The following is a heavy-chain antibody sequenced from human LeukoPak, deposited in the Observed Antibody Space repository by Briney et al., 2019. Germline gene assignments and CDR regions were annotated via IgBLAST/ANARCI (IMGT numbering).Heavy chain of an antibody. J-gene: IGHJ3*01. CDR2: VFYIGST. CDR3: ARQPTSTGAFYLSAFDL. D-gene: IGHD7-27*01. CDR1: GGSISSNKYY. Sequence: PSETLSLTCSVSGGSISSNKYYWGWIRQAPGKGLESIGSVFYIGSTFYNPSLQSRATISVDTSKNQFSLRMNSVTAADTALYFCARQPTSTGAFYLSAFDLWGHGTTVIVSS. V-gene: IGHV4-39*01.